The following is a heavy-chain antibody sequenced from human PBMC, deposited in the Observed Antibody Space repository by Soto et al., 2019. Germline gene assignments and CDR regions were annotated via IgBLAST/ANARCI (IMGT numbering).Heavy chain of an antibody. CDR3: ARDRSYSSSWYGYYGMDV. J-gene: IGHJ6*02. V-gene: IGHV1-2*04. Sequence: ASVKVSCKASGYTFTGYYMHWVRQAPGQGLEWMGWINPNSGGTNYAQKFQGWVTMTRDTSISTAYMELSRLRSDDTAVYYCARDRSYSSSWYGYYGMDVWGQGTTVTVSS. CDR2: INPNSGGT. D-gene: IGHD6-13*01. CDR1: GYTFTGYY.